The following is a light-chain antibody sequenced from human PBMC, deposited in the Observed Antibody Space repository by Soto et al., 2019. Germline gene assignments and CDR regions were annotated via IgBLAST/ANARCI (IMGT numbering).Light chain of an antibody. CDR1: HSVTSN. J-gene: IGKJ5*01. V-gene: IGKV3-11*01. CDR3: QQRNNWAIT. Sequence: EIVLTQSPATLSLSPGERATLSCRASHSVTSNLAWYQQKPGQAPNLLIYDTSKRATGIPARFSGSGSGTDFTLTISSLELEDFAVYYCQQRNNWAITFGQGTRLEIK. CDR2: DTS.